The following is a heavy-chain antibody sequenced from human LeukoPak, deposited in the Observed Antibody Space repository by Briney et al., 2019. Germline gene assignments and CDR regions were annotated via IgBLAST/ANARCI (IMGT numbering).Heavy chain of an antibody. V-gene: IGHV3-23*01. CDR2: ITGSGGIA. Sequence: GGSLRLSCAASEITFSSYAMGWARQAPGKGLERVASITGSGGIAYYADSVRGRFTISRDNTNNTLSLHMTSLGVEDTAVYYCAKDGCPTCYFVYYYYGIDVWGQGTTVTVSS. CDR3: AKDGCPTCYFVYYYYGIDV. CDR1: EITFSSYA. J-gene: IGHJ6*02. D-gene: IGHD2-15*01.